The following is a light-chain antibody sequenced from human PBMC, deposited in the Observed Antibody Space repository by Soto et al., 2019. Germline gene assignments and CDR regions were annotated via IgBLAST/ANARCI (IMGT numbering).Light chain of an antibody. J-gene: IGLJ1*01. CDR1: SSNIGGNS. Sequence: QSVLTQPPSVSGTPGHKVSISCSGSSSNIGGNSVSWYQQLPGTAPKLLIYDDDKRPSGIPDRFSGSKSGTSATLGITGFQTGDEADYYCGSWDSSLSAYVFGTGTKLTVL. CDR2: DDD. V-gene: IGLV1-51*01. CDR3: GSWDSSLSAYV.